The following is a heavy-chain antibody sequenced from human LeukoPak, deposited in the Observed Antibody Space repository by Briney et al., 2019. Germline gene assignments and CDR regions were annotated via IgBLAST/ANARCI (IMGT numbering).Heavy chain of an antibody. D-gene: IGHD2-8*01. V-gene: IGHV3-23*01. J-gene: IGHJ4*02. CDR3: AKDLGVAV. CDR2: ITNTGGST. CDR1: GFTFSNSA. Sequence: GGSLRLSCAASGFTFSNSAMSSVRRAPGKGLEYVSGITNTGGSTYYTDSVKGRFTISRDNSKKTLHLQMNSLRAEDTAVYYCAKDLGVAVWGQGTLVTVSS.